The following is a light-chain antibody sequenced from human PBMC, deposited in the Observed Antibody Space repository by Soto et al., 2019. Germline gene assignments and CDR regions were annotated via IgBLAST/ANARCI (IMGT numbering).Light chain of an antibody. Sequence: EIVLTQSPATLSFSPGERATLSCRASQSVSSNLAWYQQKPGQPPNLLIFGASHRAPGIPDRFSGSGSGTDFTLTISRLEPEDFAVYYCQQFSSYPFTFGGGTKVDIK. V-gene: IGKV3-20*01. CDR2: GAS. J-gene: IGKJ4*01. CDR3: QQFSSYPFT. CDR1: QSVSSN.